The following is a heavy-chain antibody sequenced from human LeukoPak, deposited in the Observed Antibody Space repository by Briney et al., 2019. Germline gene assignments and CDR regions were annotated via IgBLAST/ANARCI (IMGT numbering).Heavy chain of an antibody. CDR3: ARLVLNYYYYMDV. J-gene: IGHJ6*03. Sequence: SETLSLTCTVSSGSISSGSYYWSWIRQPAGKGLEWIGRIYTSGSTNYNPSLKSRVTISVDTSKNQFSLKLSSVTAADTAVYYCARLVLNYYYYMDVWGKGTTVTVSS. D-gene: IGHD6-13*01. CDR2: IYTSGST. V-gene: IGHV4-61*02. CDR1: SGSISSGSYY.